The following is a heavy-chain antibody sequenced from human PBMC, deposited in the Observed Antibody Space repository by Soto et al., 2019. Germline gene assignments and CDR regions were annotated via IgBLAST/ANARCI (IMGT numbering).Heavy chain of an antibody. Sequence: SETLSLTCTVSGGSISSGDYYWSWIRQPPGKGLEWIGYIYYSGSTYYNPSLKSRISVNPDTSKNQFSLQLNSVTPEDTAVYYCARAGIHSSSWIFDYWGQGALVTVSS. D-gene: IGHD6-13*01. CDR3: ARAGIHSSSWIFDY. CDR1: GGSISSGDYY. CDR2: IYYSGST. J-gene: IGHJ4*02. V-gene: IGHV4-30-4*01.